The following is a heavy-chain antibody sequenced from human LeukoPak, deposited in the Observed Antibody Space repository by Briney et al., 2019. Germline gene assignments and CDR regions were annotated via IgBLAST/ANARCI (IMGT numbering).Heavy chain of an antibody. D-gene: IGHD3-16*01. CDR1: GFTFSSYA. V-gene: IGHV3-23*01. CDR3: AKGKVGASITDHYSGMDV. Sequence: GGSLRLSCAASGFTFSSYAMSWVRQAPGKGLEWFSGISGSGGSTYHADSVKGRFTISRDNSKNTLYLLMSLLRADDTAVYYCAKGKVGASITDHYSGMDVWGQGTTVTVSS. CDR2: ISGSGGST. J-gene: IGHJ6*02.